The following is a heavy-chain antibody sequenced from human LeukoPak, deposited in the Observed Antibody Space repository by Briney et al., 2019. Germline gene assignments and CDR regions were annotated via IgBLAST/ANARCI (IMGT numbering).Heavy chain of an antibody. V-gene: IGHV3-23*01. CDR3: AKSVGYHSDRSGYYWLGTFDS. CDR2: ISGRGVNT. CDR1: GFTVSSYP. Sequence: GGSLRLSCVASGFTVSSYPMTWVRQAAGKGLEWVSPISGRGVNTYYADSVKGRFTISRDESKNTLYLRINSLRAEDTAVYYCAKSVGYHSDRSGYYWLGTFDSWGQGTLVTVSS. J-gene: IGHJ4*02. D-gene: IGHD3-22*01.